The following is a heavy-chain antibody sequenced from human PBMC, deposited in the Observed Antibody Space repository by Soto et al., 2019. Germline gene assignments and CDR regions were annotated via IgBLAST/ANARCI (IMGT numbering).Heavy chain of an antibody. CDR3: ARDYQYSGSYPRYFDY. CDR2: IIPIFGTA. Sequence: GASVKVSCKASGGTFSSYAISWVRQAPGQGLEWMGGIIPIFGTANYAQKFQGRVTITADESTSTAYMELSSLRSEDTAVYYCARDYQYSGSYPRYFDYWGQGTLVTVSS. J-gene: IGHJ4*02. CDR1: GGTFSSYA. D-gene: IGHD1-26*01. V-gene: IGHV1-69*13.